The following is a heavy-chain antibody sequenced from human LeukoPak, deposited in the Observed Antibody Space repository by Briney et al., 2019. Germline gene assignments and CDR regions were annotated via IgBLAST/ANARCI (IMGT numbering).Heavy chain of an antibody. J-gene: IGHJ4*02. D-gene: IGHD3-10*01. CDR1: GGSISSSSYY. CDR3: ARLPLRTMVRGVISDY. CDR2: IYYSGST. V-gene: IGHV4-39*01. Sequence: SETLSLTCTVSGGSISSSSYYWGWIRQPPGKGLEWTGSIYYSGSTYYNPSLKSRVTISVDTSKNQFSLKLSSVTAADTAVYYCARLPLRTMVRGVISDYWGQGTLVTVSS.